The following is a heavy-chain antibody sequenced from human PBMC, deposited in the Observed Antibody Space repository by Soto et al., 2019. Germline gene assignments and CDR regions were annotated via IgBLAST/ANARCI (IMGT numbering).Heavy chain of an antibody. CDR1: GFSFSTYS. CDR3: AKGWAAAGMLDY. J-gene: IGHJ4*02. CDR2: ISGSGTGSIT. Sequence: GGSLRLSCAASGFSFSTYSMSWVRQAPGKGLEWVATISGSGTGSITYYADSVKGRFTISRDNSRNMLYLQMNSLRADDTAVYYCAKGWAAAGMLDYWGQGTLVTVSS. V-gene: IGHV3-23*01. D-gene: IGHD6-13*01.